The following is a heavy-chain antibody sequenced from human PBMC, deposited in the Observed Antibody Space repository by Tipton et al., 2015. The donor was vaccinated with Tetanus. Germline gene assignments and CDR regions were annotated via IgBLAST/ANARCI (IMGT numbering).Heavy chain of an antibody. V-gene: IGHV3-23*01. D-gene: IGHD3-22*01. CDR2: ISPTGDET. Sequence: SLRLSCAASGFTFSSDAMTWVRQAPGKGLEWVSAISPTGDETYYADSVKGRFTISRDNSKNTLILQMNSLRAEDTAVYFCAKFRVVKTQGYYHTMAVWGQGATVPVS. CDR1: GFTFSSDA. CDR3: AKFRVVKTQGYYHTMAV. J-gene: IGHJ6*02.